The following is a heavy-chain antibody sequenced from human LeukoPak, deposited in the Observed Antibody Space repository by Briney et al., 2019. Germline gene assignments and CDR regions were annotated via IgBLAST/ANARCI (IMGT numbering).Heavy chain of an antibody. D-gene: IGHD2-15*01. J-gene: IGHJ4*02. CDR3: ARHVEYCGGGSCYTLQIDY. CDR1: GGSISSNY. CDR2: IHYSGST. V-gene: IGHV4-59*08. Sequence: SETLSLTCTVSGGSISSNYWSWIRQPPGKGPEWIGDIHYSGSTNYNPSLKSRATISVDTSKNQFSLRLSSVTAADTAVYYCARHVEYCGGGSCYTLQIDYWGQGTLVTVSS.